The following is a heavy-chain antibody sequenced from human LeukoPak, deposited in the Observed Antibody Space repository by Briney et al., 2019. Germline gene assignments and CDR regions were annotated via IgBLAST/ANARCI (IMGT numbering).Heavy chain of an antibody. D-gene: IGHD3-22*01. V-gene: IGHV1-18*01. CDR1: SYTFTSYG. CDR3: ARDGHRRYYYREDVFDI. J-gene: IGHJ3*02. CDR2: ISAYNDNT. Sequence: ASVKVSFTASSYTFTSYGISWVRQVPEHALKWMGWISAYNDNTNYTQKFYVKVTMTTSTSTTTVYIALRSLRSDDTAVYYCARDGHRRYYYREDVFDIWGQGTMVTVSS.